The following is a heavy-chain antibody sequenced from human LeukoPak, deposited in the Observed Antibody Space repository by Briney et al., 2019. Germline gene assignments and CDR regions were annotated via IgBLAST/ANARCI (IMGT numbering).Heavy chain of an antibody. CDR3: ARASQYCSSTRCHYYFDY. J-gene: IGHJ4*02. CDR1: GFTFSSYS. Sequence: GGSLRLSCAASGFTFSSYSMNWVRQAPGKGPEWVSSVTSSSTYIYYADSVTGRFTISRDNAKKSLYLQMNSLRAEDTAVYYCARASQYCSSTRCHYYFDYWGQGTLVTVSS. D-gene: IGHD2-2*01. CDR2: VTSSSTYI. V-gene: IGHV3-21*01.